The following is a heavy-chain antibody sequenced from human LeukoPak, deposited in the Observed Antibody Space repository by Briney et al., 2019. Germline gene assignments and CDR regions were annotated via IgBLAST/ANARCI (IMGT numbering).Heavy chain of an antibody. J-gene: IGHJ4*02. CDR1: VFTFSSYW. Sequence: GGSLRLSCAASVFTFSSYWMSWVRQAPGKGLEWVANIKQDGSEKYYVDSVKGRFTISRDNAKNSLYLQVNSLRAEDTAVYYCAREGITAAADYWGQGTLVTVSS. V-gene: IGHV3-7*01. D-gene: IGHD6-13*01. CDR3: AREGITAAADY. CDR2: IKQDGSEK.